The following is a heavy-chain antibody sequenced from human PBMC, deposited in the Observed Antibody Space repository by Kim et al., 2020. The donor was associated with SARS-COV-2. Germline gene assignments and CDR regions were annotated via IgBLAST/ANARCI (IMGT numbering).Heavy chain of an antibody. J-gene: IGHJ6*02. V-gene: IGHV3-15*01. Sequence: GGSLRLSCAASGFTFSNAWMSWVRQAPGKGLEWVGRIKSKTDGGTTDYAAPVKARFTISRDDSKNTLYLQMNSLKTEDTAVYYCNTAGSLVSSSGYYYWYYYCGVDVWGQGTTVTVSS. CDR1: GFTFSNAW. CDR2: IKSKTDGGTT. CDR3: NTAGSLVSSSGYYYWYYYCGVDV. D-gene: IGHD3-22*01.